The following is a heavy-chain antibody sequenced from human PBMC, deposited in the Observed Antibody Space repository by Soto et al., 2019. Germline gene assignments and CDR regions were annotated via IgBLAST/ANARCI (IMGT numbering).Heavy chain of an antibody. V-gene: IGHV1-58*01. CDR1: GFTFTSSA. J-gene: IGHJ4*02. CDR2: IVVGSGNT. Sequence: ASVKVSCKASGFTFTSSAVQWVRQARGQRLEWIGWIVVGSGNTNYAQKFQERVTITRDMSTSTAYMELSSLRSEDTAVYYCAARGAQYYYDSSGYPTFDYWGQGTLVTVSS. CDR3: AARGAQYYYDSSGYPTFDY. D-gene: IGHD3-22*01.